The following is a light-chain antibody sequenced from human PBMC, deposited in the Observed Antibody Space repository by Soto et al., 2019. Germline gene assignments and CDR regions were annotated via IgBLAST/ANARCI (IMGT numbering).Light chain of an antibody. CDR3: QQYGSSPLT. V-gene: IGKV3-20*01. Sequence: EIVLTQSPGTLSLSPGERATLSCRASQSVSSSYLAWYQQKPGQAPRLLLYGASSRATGIPDRFSGSGSGTDFTLTISRLEQEDFAVYYCQQYGSSPLTFGGGTKVEIK. CDR1: QSVSSSY. J-gene: IGKJ4*01. CDR2: GAS.